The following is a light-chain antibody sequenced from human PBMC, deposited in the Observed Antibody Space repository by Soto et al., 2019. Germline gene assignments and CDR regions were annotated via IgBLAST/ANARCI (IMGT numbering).Light chain of an antibody. CDR2: GAS. J-gene: IGKJ1*01. V-gene: IGKV3-20*01. CDR1: QSVSYSY. CDR3: QQYETAPWT. Sequence: EIVLTQSPGTLSLSPGERATLSCRASQSVSYSYLAWYQQKSGQAPRLLIYGASIRATGIPDRFSGSGSGTDFTLTISRLEPEDFAVYYCQQYETAPWTFGQGTKVDIK.